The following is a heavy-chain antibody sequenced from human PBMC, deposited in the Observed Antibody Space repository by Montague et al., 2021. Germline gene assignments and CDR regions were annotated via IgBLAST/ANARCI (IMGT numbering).Heavy chain of an antibody. CDR1: GDSINGWF. Sequence: SETLSLTCSVSGDSINGWFWSWIRQPPGKGLEWIGSVFYSGATNSNPSPTSRVTMSADTSKNQVSLKVNSVAAADTAVYYCARQGFYESGGFLIWGLGTMVTGPS. D-gene: IGHD3-22*01. V-gene: IGHV4-59*08. J-gene: IGHJ4*02. CDR3: ARQGFYESGGFLI. CDR2: VFYSGAT.